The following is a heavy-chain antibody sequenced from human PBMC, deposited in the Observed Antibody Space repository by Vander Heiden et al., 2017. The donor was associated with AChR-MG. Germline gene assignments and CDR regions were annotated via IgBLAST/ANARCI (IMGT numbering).Heavy chain of an antibody. V-gene: IGHV3-33*01. D-gene: IGHD6-19*01. CDR2: IWYDGSNK. CDR1: GFTFSSYG. J-gene: IGHJ1*01. Sequence: QVQLVESGGGVVQPGRSLRLSCAASGFTFSSYGMHWVRQAPGKGLEWVAVIWYDGSNKYYADSVKGRFTISRDNSKNTLYLQMNSLRAEDTAVYYCGLPRAGLGSGWYQHWGQGTLVTVSS. CDR3: GLPRAGLGSGWYQH.